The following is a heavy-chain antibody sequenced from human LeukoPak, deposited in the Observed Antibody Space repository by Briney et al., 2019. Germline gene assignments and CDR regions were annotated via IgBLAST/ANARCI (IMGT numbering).Heavy chain of an antibody. V-gene: IGHV4-59*08. Sequence: SETLSLTCTVSGGSISGYFWSWIRQPPGKGLEWIGYIHYSGSTNYNPSLNSRVTISVDTSKNQFSLRLSSVTTADTAVYYCARYGITIVRGGKYYFDSWGQGTLVTVSS. J-gene: IGHJ4*02. CDR2: IHYSGST. CDR3: ARYGITIVRGGKYYFDS. CDR1: GGSISGYF. D-gene: IGHD3-10*01.